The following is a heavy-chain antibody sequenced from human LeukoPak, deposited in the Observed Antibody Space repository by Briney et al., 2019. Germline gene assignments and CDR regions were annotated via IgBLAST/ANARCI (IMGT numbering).Heavy chain of an antibody. Sequence: GGSLRLSCATSGFTFSHHGMSWVRQAPGKGLEWVALIWSDGTRENYADSVKGRFTISRDISINTLYLQMNSLRVEDTAFYYCARDCSVGGLDFDSRGQGTLVTASS. V-gene: IGHV3-33*01. J-gene: IGHJ5*01. CDR3: ARDCSVGGLDFDS. D-gene: IGHD2-15*01. CDR1: GFTFSHHG. CDR2: IWSDGTRE.